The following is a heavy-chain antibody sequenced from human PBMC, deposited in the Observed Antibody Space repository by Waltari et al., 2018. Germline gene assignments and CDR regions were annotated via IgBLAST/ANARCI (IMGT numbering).Heavy chain of an antibody. CDR3: AKDYPSGSSSWYYFDY. D-gene: IGHD6-13*01. CDR2: LSDNVNRA. V-gene: IGHV3-23*04. CDR1: GFPFSNYA. J-gene: IGHJ4*02. Sequence: EVQLVESGGGLVQPGGSPSLSCVASGFPFSNYAMPWLRQAPGKGLEWVSTLSDNVNRAYYADSVKGRFTVSRDNSKNTLYLQMNSLRAEDTAVYYCAKDYPSGSSSWYYFDYWGQGTLVTVSS.